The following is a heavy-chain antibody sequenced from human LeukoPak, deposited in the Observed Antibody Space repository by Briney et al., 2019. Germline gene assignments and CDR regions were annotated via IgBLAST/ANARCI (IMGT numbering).Heavy chain of an antibody. CDR3: ATHSPGWRYRGYYNFYYMDV. Sequence: ASVKVSRKPFGYTFSSNYMHWGRQAPQQRAEWMGVIRPRGGSPTTTQKSQGRVTLTREISTTTDYFELSLMRAADTAVYFCATHSPGWRYRGYYNFYYMDVWGKGTTVTVSS. J-gene: IGHJ6*03. CDR1: GYTFSSNY. V-gene: IGHV1-46*01. D-gene: IGHD5-12*01. CDR2: IRPRGGSP.